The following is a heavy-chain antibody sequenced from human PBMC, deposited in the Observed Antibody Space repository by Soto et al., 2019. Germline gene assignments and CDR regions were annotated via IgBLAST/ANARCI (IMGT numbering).Heavy chain of an antibody. V-gene: IGHV3-30-3*01. J-gene: IGHJ4*02. D-gene: IGHD5-12*01. CDR3: ARDWGVEMATIRGYYFDY. CDR1: GFTFSSYA. CDR2: ISYDGSNK. Sequence: SLRLSCAASGFTFSSYAMHWVRQAPGKGLEWVAVISYDGSNKYYADSVKGRFTISRDNSKNTLYLQMNSLRAEDTAVYYCARDWGVEMATIRGYYFDYWGQGTLVTVSS.